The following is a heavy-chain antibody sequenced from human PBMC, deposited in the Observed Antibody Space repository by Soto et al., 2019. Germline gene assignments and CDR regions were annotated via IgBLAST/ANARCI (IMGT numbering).Heavy chain of an antibody. Sequence: SLTCTVSGGSIRGSSYYWGWIRQAPGKGLEWIGSVYYSGSTYYNPSLKSRVTVSADTSKNQFSLKLTSVTAADTALYYCASNSYRTWGQGILVTVSS. J-gene: IGHJ1*01. V-gene: IGHV4-39*01. CDR3: ASNSYRT. D-gene: IGHD2-21*01. CDR1: GGSIRGSSYY. CDR2: VYYSGST.